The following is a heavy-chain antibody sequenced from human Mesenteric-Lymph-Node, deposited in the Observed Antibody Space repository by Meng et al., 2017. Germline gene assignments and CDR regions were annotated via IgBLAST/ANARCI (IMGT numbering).Heavy chain of an antibody. CDR1: GGTFSSYA. V-gene: IGHV1-69*05. D-gene: IGHD3-10*01. J-gene: IGHJ4*02. CDR2: IIPIFGTA. CDR3: ARSYGSGSYYLPYYFDY. Sequence: SVKVSCKASGGTFSSYAISWVRQAPGQGLEWMGGIIPIFGTANYAQKFQGRVTITTDESTSTAYMELSSLRSEDTAVYYCARSYGSGSYYLPYYFDYWGQGTLVTVSS.